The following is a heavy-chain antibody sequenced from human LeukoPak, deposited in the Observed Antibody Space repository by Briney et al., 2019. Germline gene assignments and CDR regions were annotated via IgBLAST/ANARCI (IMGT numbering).Heavy chain of an antibody. Sequence: GGSLRLSCAASGFTFDDYAMHWVRQAPGKGLEWVSLINGDGGSTYHAASVKGRFTISRDNSKNSLYLQMNSLRTEDTALYYCAKDSLYDFWSGYYTGIESGYYYGMDVWGQGTTVTVSS. CDR2: INGDGGST. J-gene: IGHJ6*02. D-gene: IGHD3-3*01. CDR1: GFTFDDYA. V-gene: IGHV3-43*02. CDR3: AKDSLYDFWSGYYTGIESGYYYGMDV.